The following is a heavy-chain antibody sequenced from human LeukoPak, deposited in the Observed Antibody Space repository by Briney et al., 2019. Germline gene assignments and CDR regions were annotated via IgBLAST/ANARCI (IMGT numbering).Heavy chain of an antibody. CDR1: GYTFTAYY. Sequence: ASVKVSCKASGYTFTAYYMHWVRQAPGQGLEWMGWIDGKNGDTKYAQKFQSRLTISRDTSISIAYMELRSLISDDTAVYYCARRTYYYDSSLDYWGQGTLVTVSS. J-gene: IGHJ4*02. V-gene: IGHV1-2*02. CDR3: ARRTYYYDSSLDY. CDR2: IDGKNGDT. D-gene: IGHD3-22*01.